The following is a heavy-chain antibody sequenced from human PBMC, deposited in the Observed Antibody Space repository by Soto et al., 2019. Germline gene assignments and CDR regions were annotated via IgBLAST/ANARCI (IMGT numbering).Heavy chain of an antibody. V-gene: IGHV4-34*01. D-gene: IGHD6-19*01. CDR3: ARGVRVAGTLGWFDP. CDR1: GGSFSGYY. Sequence: QVQLQQWGAGLLKPSETLSLTCAVYGGSFSGYYWSWIRQPPGKGLEWIGEINHSGSTNYNPSLKRRATISVDTSKNQFSLKLSSVTAADTAVYYCARGVRVAGTLGWFDPWGQGTLVTVSS. J-gene: IGHJ5*02. CDR2: INHSGST.